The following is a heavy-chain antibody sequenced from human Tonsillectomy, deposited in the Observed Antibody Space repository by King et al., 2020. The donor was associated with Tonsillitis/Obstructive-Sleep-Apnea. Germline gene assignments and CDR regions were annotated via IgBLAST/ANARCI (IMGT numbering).Heavy chain of an antibody. J-gene: IGHJ4*02. Sequence: VQLVESGGGLVQPGGSLRLSCAASGFTFSSYAMSWVRQAPGKGLEWVSAISGSGGSTYYADSVKGRFTISRDNSKNTLYLQMNSLRAEDTAVYYCASRSPYYDYVWGSYRPSWGQATLVTVSS. V-gene: IGHV3-23*04. CDR2: ISGSGGST. CDR1: GFTFSSYA. D-gene: IGHD3-16*02. CDR3: ASRSPYYDYVWGSYRPS.